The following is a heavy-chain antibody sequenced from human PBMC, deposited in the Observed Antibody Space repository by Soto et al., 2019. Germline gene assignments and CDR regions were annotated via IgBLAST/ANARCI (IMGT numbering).Heavy chain of an antibody. CDR1: GFTFSSYT. D-gene: IGHD2-15*01. V-gene: IGHV3-30-3*01. CDR3: ARVPSSSGRAHFDY. CDR2: ISYDGSNK. Sequence: QVQLVESGGGVVQPGRSLRLSCAASGFTFSSYTMHWVRQAPGKGLEWVAVISYDGSNKYYADSVKGRFTISRDNSKNTLYLQMNSLRAEATAVYYCARVPSSSGRAHFDYWGQETLVTVSS. J-gene: IGHJ4*02.